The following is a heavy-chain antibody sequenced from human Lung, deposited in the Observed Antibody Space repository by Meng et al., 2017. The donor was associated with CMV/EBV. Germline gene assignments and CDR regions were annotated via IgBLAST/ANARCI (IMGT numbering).Heavy chain of an antibody. J-gene: IGHJ5*01. Sequence: SETXSLXXALSGGSISSGHWWSWVRQPPLKGLEWIGEVYHSGSTNYNPSLKSRVTISLDKSKNHFSLKLTSVTAADTAVYYCARATIAAATMNWFDSWGQGAXVTVSS. D-gene: IGHD6-25*01. CDR3: ARATIAAATMNWFDS. V-gene: IGHV4-4*02. CDR2: VYHSGST. CDR1: GGSISSGHW.